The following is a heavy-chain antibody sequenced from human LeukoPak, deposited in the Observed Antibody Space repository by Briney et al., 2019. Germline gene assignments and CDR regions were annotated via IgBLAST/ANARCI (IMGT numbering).Heavy chain of an antibody. CDR2: INSDGRST. J-gene: IGHJ4*02. CDR1: GFTFSSYW. Sequence: GGSLRLSCAASGFTFSSYWMHWVRQAPGKGLVWVSRINSDGRSTSYADSVKGRFTISRDNAKNTLYLQMNSLRAEDTAVYYCARDRVGAYFDYWGQGTLVTVSS. V-gene: IGHV3-74*01. D-gene: IGHD1-26*01. CDR3: ARDRVGAYFDY.